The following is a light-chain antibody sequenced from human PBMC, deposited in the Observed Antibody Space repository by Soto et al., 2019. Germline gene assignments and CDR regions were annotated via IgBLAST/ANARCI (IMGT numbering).Light chain of an antibody. CDR1: QSVSSSY. J-gene: IGKJ1*01. CDR2: GAS. V-gene: IGKV3-20*01. Sequence: EIVLTQSPGTLSLSPGERATLSCRASQSVSSSYLAWYQQKHGQAPMLLIYGASSRATGIPDRFSGSGSGTDFTLTISRLEPEDFAVYYCQQYGSSPRTFGQGTKVEIK. CDR3: QQYGSSPRT.